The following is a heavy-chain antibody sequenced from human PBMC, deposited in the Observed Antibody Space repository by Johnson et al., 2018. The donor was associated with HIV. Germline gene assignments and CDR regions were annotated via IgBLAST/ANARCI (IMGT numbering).Heavy chain of an antibody. CDR3: ARAIGDGYPGMKAFDI. CDR2: IRFDGTNK. Sequence: QVQLVESGGGVVQPGGSLRLSCSASGFTFRSYAMHWVRQAPGKGLEWVAFIRFDGTNKYYADSLKGRFTISRENAKNSLYLQMNSLRAGDTAVYYCARAIGDGYPGMKAFDIWGQGTMVTVSS. D-gene: IGHD5-24*01. V-gene: IGHV3-30*02. J-gene: IGHJ3*02. CDR1: GFTFRSYA.